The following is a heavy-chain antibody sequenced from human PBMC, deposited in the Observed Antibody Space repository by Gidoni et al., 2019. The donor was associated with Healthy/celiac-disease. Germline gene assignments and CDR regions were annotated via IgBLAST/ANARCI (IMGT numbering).Heavy chain of an antibody. V-gene: IGHV3-21*01. CDR2: ISSSSSYI. CDR1: GFTFSSYS. Sequence: EVQLVESGGGLVKPGGSLRLSCAASGFTFSSYSMNWVRQAPGKGLEWVSYISSSSSYIYYADSVKGRFNISRDNDKNSLYLQMNSVRAEDTAVYYCARDPRMDVWGQGTTVTVSS. CDR3: ARDPRMDV. J-gene: IGHJ6*02.